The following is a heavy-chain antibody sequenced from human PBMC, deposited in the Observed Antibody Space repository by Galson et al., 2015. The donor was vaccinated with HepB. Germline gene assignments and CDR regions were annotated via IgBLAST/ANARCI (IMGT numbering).Heavy chain of an antibody. D-gene: IGHD5-24*01. J-gene: IGHJ3*02. V-gene: IGHV4-59*01. Sequence: SETLSLTCTVSGGSISSYYWSWIRQPPGKGLEWIGYIYYSGSTNYNPSLKSRVTISVDTSKNQFSLKLSSVTAADTAVYYCAREAQGMATGHDAFDIWGQGTMVTVSS. CDR2: IYYSGST. CDR1: GGSISSYY. CDR3: AREAQGMATGHDAFDI.